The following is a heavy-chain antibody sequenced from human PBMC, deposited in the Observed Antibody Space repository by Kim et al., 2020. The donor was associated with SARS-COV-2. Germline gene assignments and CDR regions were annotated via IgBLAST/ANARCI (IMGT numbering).Heavy chain of an antibody. CDR3: AKGVRGYSYNYYYYYMDV. J-gene: IGHJ6*03. V-gene: IGHV3-43*02. D-gene: IGHD5-18*01. CDR1: GFTFDDYA. Sequence: GGSLRLSCAASGFTFDDYAMHWVRQAPGKGLEWVSLISGDGGSTYYADSVKGRFTISRDNSKNSLYLQMNSLRTEDTALYYCAKGVRGYSYNYYYYYMDVWGKGTTVTVSS. CDR2: ISGDGGST.